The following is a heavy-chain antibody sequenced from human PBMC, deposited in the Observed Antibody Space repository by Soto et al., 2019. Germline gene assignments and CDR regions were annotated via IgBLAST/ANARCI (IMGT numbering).Heavy chain of an antibody. D-gene: IGHD2-2*02. V-gene: IGHV3-7*01. CDR2: IKRDGSEK. J-gene: IGHJ4*02. CDR1: GFSFSTYW. Sequence: EVQLVESGGGLVQPGGSLRLSCAASGFSFSTYWMSWVRQAPGKGLEWVASIKRDGSEKYYVGSVKGRFTISRDNAKNSLYLQMNSLRAEDTAVYYCATLSRYKPPYGTDFDYWGQGTLVTVSS. CDR3: ATLSRYKPPYGTDFDY.